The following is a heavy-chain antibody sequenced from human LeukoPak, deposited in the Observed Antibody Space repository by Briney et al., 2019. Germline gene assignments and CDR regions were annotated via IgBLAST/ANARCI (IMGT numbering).Heavy chain of an antibody. V-gene: IGHV1-46*01. CDR2: INPSSGNT. D-gene: IGHD5-12*01. CDR3: ARRYSGYDLHLDY. CDR1: GYTFTSYY. J-gene: IGHJ4*02. Sequence: SVKVSCKASGYTFTSYYMHWVRQAPGQGLEWMGIINPSSGNTNYAQKFQGRVTMTRDTSTSTVYMELSSLRSEDTAVYYCARRYSGYDLHLDYWGQGTLVTVSS.